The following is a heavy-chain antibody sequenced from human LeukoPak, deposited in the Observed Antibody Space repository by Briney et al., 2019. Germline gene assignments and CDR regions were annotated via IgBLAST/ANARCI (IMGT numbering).Heavy chain of an antibody. CDR1: GGSISSGDYY. Sequence: SETLSLTCTVSGGSISSGDYYWSWIRQPPGKGLEWIGYIYYSGSTYYNPSLKSRVTISVDTSKNQFSLKLSSVTAADTAVYYCARGRRRKDDSSGYYYYYYGMDVWGQGTTVTVSS. D-gene: IGHD3-22*01. V-gene: IGHV4-30-4*01. CDR3: ARGRRRKDDSSGYYYYYYGMDV. CDR2: IYYSGST. J-gene: IGHJ6*02.